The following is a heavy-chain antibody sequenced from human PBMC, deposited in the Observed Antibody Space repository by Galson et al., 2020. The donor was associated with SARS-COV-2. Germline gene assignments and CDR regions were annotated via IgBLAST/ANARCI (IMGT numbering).Heavy chain of an antibody. CDR1: GYTFTSYG. D-gene: IGHD1-20*01. CDR2: ISAYNGNT. Sequence: ASVKVSCKASGYTFTSYGISWVRQAPGQGLEWMGWISAYNGNTNYAQKLQGRVTMTTDTSTSTAYMELRSLRSDDTAVYYCARAGITGTVYDCYYYMDVWGKGTTVTVSS. J-gene: IGHJ6*03. CDR3: ARAGITGTVYDCYYYMDV. V-gene: IGHV1-18*01.